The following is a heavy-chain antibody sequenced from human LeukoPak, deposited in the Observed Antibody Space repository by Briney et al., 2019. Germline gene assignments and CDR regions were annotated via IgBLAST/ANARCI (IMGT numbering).Heavy chain of an antibody. Sequence: SETLSLTCAVYGGSFSGYYWSWIRQPPGKGLEWIGEINHSGSTNYNPSLKSRVTISVDTSKNQFSLKLSSVTAADTAVYYCARGVLLWFGELEFDPWGQGTLVTVSS. D-gene: IGHD3-10*01. V-gene: IGHV4-34*01. CDR2: INHSGST. CDR3: ARGVLLWFGELEFDP. J-gene: IGHJ5*02. CDR1: GGSFSGYY.